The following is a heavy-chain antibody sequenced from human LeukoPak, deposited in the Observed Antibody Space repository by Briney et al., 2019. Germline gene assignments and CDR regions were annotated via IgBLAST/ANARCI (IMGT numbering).Heavy chain of an antibody. CDR2: IYYTGST. D-gene: IGHD3-10*01. CDR3: ARSVPRRSGREVFDY. CDR1: GGSISSYY. Sequence: SETLSLTCTVSGGSISSYYWSWIRQPPGKGLEWIGYIYYTGSTNYNPSLKSRVTISVDTSKNQFSLKLSSVTAADTAVYYCARSVPRRSGREVFDYWGQGTLVTVSS. V-gene: IGHV4-59*01. J-gene: IGHJ4*02.